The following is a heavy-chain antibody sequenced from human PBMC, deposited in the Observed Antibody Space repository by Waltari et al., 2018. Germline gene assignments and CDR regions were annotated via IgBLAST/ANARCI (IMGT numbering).Heavy chain of an antibody. D-gene: IGHD1-26*01. Sequence: QVQLQQWGAGLLKPSETLSLTCAVYGGSFSGYYWNWIRQPPGGGLEWVGEINHSGSTTSKPALKGRVAISVDASKNRFSLKLSSVTAADTAVYFCARGGSRGSYSNWGLGTLVTVSS. J-gene: IGHJ1*01. CDR2: INHSGST. CDR1: GGSFSGYY. V-gene: IGHV4-34*01. CDR3: ARGGSRGSYSN.